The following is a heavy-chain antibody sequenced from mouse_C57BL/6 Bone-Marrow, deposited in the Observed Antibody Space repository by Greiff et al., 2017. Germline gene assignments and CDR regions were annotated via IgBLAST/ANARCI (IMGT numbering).Heavy chain of an antibody. D-gene: IGHD1-1*01. CDR1: EYEFPSHD. V-gene: IGHV5-2*01. CDR3: ARQRYYGSSYWWYFDV. CDR2: INSDGGST. J-gene: IGHJ1*03. Sequence: EVQLVESGGGLVQPGESLKLSCESNEYEFPSHDMSWVRKTPEKRLELVAAINSDGGSTYYPDTMERRFIISRDNTKKTLYLQMSSLRSEDTALYYCARQRYYGSSYWWYFDVWGTGTTVTVSS.